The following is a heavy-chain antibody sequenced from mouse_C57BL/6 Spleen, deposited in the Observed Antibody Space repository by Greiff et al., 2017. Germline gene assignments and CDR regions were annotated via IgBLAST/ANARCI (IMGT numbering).Heavy chain of an antibody. V-gene: IGHV1-72*01. J-gene: IGHJ2*01. CDR3: ARPSITTVVATWDYFDY. Sequence: QVQLQQPGAELVKPGASVKLSCKASGYTFTSYWMHWVKQRPGRGLEWIGRIDPNSGGTKYNEKFKSKAKLTVDKPSSTAYMQLSSLTSEDSAVYYCARPSITTVVATWDYFDYWGQGTTLTVSS. CDR2: IDPNSGGT. CDR1: GYTFTSYW. D-gene: IGHD1-1*01.